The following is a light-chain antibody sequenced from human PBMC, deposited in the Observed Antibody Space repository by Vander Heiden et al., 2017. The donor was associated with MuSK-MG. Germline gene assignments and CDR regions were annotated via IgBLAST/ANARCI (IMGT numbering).Light chain of an antibody. CDR3: QQDNSLPFT. CDR2: VAS. J-gene: IGKJ3*01. V-gene: IGKV1-33*01. CDR1: QDITNY. Sequence: DIQTTQSPSSLSASVRNGVTITCRASQDITNYLNSYQEKPGKAPKVLIYVASNLVAGVPSRFSGSGSGTDFTFIISSLQPKDVATYYCQQDNSLPFTFGHGTTVAVK.